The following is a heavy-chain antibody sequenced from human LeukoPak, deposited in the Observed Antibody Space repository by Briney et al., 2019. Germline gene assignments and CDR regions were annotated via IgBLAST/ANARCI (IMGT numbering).Heavy chain of an antibody. J-gene: IGHJ3*02. CDR3: ARGGYDYYGSGSYDAFDI. V-gene: IGHV3-11*05. Sequence: PGGSLRLSCAASGFTFSDYYMSWIRQAPGKGLEWVSYIISSSSYTNYADSVKGRFTISRDNAKNSLYLQMNSLRAEDTAVYYCARGGYDYYGSGSYDAFDIWGQGTMVTVSS. CDR2: IISSSSYT. CDR1: GFTFSDYY. D-gene: IGHD3-10*01.